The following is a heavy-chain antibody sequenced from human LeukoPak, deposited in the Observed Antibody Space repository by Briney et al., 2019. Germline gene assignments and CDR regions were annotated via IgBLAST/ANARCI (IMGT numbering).Heavy chain of an antibody. CDR1: GFTFSDYG. D-gene: IGHD6-19*01. Sequence: GSLRLSCAASGFTFSDYGMHWVRQAPGKGLEWVGRIKSKTDGGTTDYAAPVKGRFTISRDDSKNTLYLQMNSLKTEDTAVYYCHTVAGTAVDCWGQGTLVTVSS. V-gene: IGHV3-15*01. J-gene: IGHJ4*02. CDR3: HTVAGTAVDC. CDR2: IKSKTDGGTT.